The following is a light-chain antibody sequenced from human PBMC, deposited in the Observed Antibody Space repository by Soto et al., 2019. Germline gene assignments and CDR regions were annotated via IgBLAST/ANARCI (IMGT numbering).Light chain of an antibody. CDR1: SSDVGSYRF. J-gene: IGLJ1*01. CDR2: EVS. CDR3: SSYTSDNRDYV. Sequence: QSALTQPPSASGSPGQSVTISCTGTSSDVGSYRFVSWYQQHPGKAPKLLIYEVSKRPSGVPDRFSASTSGNTASLTVSGLQADDEADYYCSSYTSDNRDYVFATGTKLTVL. V-gene: IGLV2-8*01.